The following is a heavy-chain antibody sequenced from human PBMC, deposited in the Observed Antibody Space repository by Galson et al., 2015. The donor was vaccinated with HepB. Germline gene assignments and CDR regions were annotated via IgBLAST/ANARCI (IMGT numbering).Heavy chain of an antibody. J-gene: IGHJ4*02. CDR1: RFTFSDYD. V-gene: IGHV3-33*01. CDR3: ARGISGIYGIDY. D-gene: IGHD1-26*01. CDR2: VRYDGSKT. Sequence: SLRLSCAASRFTFSDYDMHWVRQAPGKGLEWVALVRYDGSKTYYAESVKGRFTISRDNSKNTLYLQMNSLRDEDAAVYFCARGISGIYGIDYWGQGTLVTVSS.